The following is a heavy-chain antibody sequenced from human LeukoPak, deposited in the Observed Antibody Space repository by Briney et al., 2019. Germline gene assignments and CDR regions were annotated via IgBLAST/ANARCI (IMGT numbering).Heavy chain of an antibody. CDR2: IYTSGST. J-gene: IGHJ4*02. D-gene: IGHD6-13*01. V-gene: IGHV4-4*07. CDR3: AREEYSSSGYNFDY. CDR1: GGSISSYY. Sequence: KPSETLSLTCTVSGGSISSYYWSWTRQPAGKGLEWIGRIYTSGSTNYNPSLKSRVTMSVDTSKNQFSLKLSSVTAADTAVYYCAREEYSSSGYNFDYWGQGTLVTVSS.